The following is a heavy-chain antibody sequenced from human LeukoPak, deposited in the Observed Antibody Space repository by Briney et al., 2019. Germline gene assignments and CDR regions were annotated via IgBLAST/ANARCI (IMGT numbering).Heavy chain of an antibody. CDR2: INTNTGNP. CDR1: GYTFTSYA. D-gene: IGHD5-24*01. V-gene: IGHV7-4-1*02. CDR3: AREGPDVEMATMRVYWFDP. J-gene: IGHJ5*02. Sequence: ASVKVSCKASGYTFTSYAMNWVRQAPGQGLEWMGWINTNTGNPTYAQGFTGRFVFSLDTSVSTAYLQISSLKAEDTAVYYCAREGPDVEMATMRVYWFDPWGQGTLVTVSS.